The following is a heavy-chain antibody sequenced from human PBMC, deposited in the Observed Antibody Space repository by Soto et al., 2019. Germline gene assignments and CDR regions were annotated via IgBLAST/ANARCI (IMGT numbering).Heavy chain of an antibody. J-gene: IGHJ4*02. CDR1: WFTVISNY. CDR2: IYSGGST. CDR3: ARVYRSRVGYRNDY. D-gene: IGHD2-2*01. Sequence: GGSLRLSCAASWFTVISNYMSWVRQAPGKGLEWVSVIYSGGSTYYADSVKGRFTISRDNSKNTLYLQMNSLRAEDTAVYYCARVYRSRVGYRNDYWGQGTLVTVSS. V-gene: IGHV3-53*01.